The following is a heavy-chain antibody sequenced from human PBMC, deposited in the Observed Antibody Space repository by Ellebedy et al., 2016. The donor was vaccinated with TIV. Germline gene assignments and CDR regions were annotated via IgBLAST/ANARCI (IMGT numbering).Heavy chain of an antibody. V-gene: IGHV4-59*08. Sequence: SETLSLTCTVSGGSISTYYWSWFRQPPGRGLEWIGYISYSGSTNYNPSLKSRVTMSVDTAKNQFSLKLSSVTAADTAIYYCARHNYYYGSGSSHLDYWGQGSLVTASS. CDR2: ISYSGST. D-gene: IGHD3-10*01. CDR3: ARHNYYYGSGSSHLDY. CDR1: GGSISTYY. J-gene: IGHJ4*02.